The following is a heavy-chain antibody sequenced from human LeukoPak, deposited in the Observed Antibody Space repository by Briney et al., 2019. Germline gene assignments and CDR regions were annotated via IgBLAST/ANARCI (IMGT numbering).Heavy chain of an antibody. CDR2: IRYDGSNK. CDR1: GFTFSSYG. Sequence: GGSLRLSCAASGFTFSSYGMHWVRQAPGKGLEWVAFIRYDGSNKYYADSVKGRFTISRDNSKNTLYLQMNSLRAEDTAVYYCARGPIVGATIDYWGQGTLVTVSS. CDR3: ARGPIVGATIDY. J-gene: IGHJ4*02. V-gene: IGHV3-30*02. D-gene: IGHD1-26*01.